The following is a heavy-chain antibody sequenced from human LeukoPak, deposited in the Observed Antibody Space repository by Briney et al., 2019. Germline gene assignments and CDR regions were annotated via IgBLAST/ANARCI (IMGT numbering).Heavy chain of an antibody. D-gene: IGHD1-26*01. CDR1: GYTFTSYY. CDR2: INPSGGST. Sequence: ASVKVSCKASGYTFTSYYIHWVRQAPGQGLEWMGLINPSGGSTNYAQKFQGRVTMTRDTSTSTVYMELSSLRSDDTAVYYCARTSDSGSYYYAPYYYYYMDVWGKGTTVTVSS. J-gene: IGHJ6*03. CDR3: ARTSDSGSYYYAPYYYYYMDV. V-gene: IGHV1-46*01.